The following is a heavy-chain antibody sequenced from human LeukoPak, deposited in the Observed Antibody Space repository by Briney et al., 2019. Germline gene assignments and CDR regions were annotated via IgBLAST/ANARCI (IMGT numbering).Heavy chain of an antibody. V-gene: IGHV1-2*02. J-gene: IGHJ5*02. D-gene: IGHD6-13*01. CDR2: INPNSGGT. CDR1: GYTFTGYY. Sequence: ASVKVSCKASGYTFTGYYMHWVRQASGQGLEWMGWINPNSGGTNYAQKFQGRVTMTRDTSISTAYMELSRLRSDDTAVYYCARYSIAAAGTFDPWGQGTLVTVSS. CDR3: ARYSIAAAGTFDP.